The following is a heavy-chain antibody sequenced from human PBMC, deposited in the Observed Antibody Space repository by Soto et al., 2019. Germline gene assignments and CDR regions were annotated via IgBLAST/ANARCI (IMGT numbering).Heavy chain of an antibody. CDR3: ARASPLTPSIAEDDTYYFYY. CDR1: GGTFSSYA. V-gene: IGHV1-69*12. Sequence: QVQLGQSGAEVKKPGSSVKVSCKDSGGTFSSYAISWVRQAPGQGLEWRGGIIPICVTANYAQKFQGRVTITADESTSADNMAPGILGPYDTSVYGCARASPLTPSIAEDDTYYFYYWGQGTLVAFAS. J-gene: IGHJ4*02. D-gene: IGHD6-13*01. CDR2: IIPICVTA.